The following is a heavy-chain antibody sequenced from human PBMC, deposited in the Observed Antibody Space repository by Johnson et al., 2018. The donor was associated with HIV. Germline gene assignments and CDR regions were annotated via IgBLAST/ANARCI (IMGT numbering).Heavy chain of an antibody. V-gene: IGHV3-30*04. D-gene: IGHD1-14*01. CDR3: AREGPGTTGVDAFDI. Sequence: QVQLVESGGGVVQPGGSLRLSCAASGFTFSTSAMHWVRQAPGKGLEWVAIISSDGSDKYYADSVKGRFTISRDNSKNTLYLQMNSLKTEDTAVYYCAREGPGTTGVDAFDIWGQGTMVTVSS. CDR1: GFTFSTSA. CDR2: ISSDGSDK. J-gene: IGHJ3*02.